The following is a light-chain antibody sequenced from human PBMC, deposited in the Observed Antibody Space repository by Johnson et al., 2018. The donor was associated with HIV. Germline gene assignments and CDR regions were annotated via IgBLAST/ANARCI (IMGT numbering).Light chain of an antibody. Sequence: VLTQPPSVSAAPGQKVTISCSGSSSNIGNNYVSWYQQLPGTAPKLLIYDNNKRPSGIPDRFSGSKSGTSATLGITGLRTGDEADYYCGIWDNSLSTGGVFGTGTKVTVL. CDR3: GIWDNSLSTGGV. V-gene: IGLV1-51*01. CDR1: SSNIGNNY. CDR2: DNN. J-gene: IGLJ1*01.